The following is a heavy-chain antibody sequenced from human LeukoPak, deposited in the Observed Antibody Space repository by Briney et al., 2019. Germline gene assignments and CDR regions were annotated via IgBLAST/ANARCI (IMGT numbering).Heavy chain of an antibody. Sequence: GGSLRLSCAASGFTFSSFGIHWVRQAPGKGLQWVAVTSPDEGLKFYGDSVKGRFTISRDNSKNTMYLQMNNLREEDTAVYYCTRDPILGAPDYFDYWGQGTLVTVSS. J-gene: IGHJ4*02. CDR2: TSPDEGLK. D-gene: IGHD1-26*01. CDR1: GFTFSSFG. V-gene: IGHV3-30*19. CDR3: TRDPILGAPDYFDY.